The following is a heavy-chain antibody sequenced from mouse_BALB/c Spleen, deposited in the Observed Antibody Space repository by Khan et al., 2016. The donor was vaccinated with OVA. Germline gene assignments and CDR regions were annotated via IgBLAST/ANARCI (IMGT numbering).Heavy chain of an antibody. V-gene: IGHV1S29*02. CDR1: GYTFTDYN. CDR3: ARWDYGRNCWFFDV. J-gene: IGHJ1*01. CDR2: IYPYNDGT. D-gene: IGHD1-1*01. Sequence: EVQLQQSGPELVKPGASVKISCKASGYTFTDYNMHWVKQSHGKSLEWIGYIYPYNDGTVYNQKFKTKAPLSVDNSSSTAYMEISSLTYEDSAVCYCARWDYGRNCWFFDVGGAGTTVTVSS.